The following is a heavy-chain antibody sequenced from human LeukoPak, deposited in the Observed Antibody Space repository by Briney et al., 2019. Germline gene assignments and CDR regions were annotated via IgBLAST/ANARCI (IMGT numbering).Heavy chain of an antibody. CDR3: ASAGGYYLVY. D-gene: IGHD3-22*01. J-gene: IGHJ4*02. CDR2: IRSYSSYI. V-gene: IGHV3-21*01. Sequence: GGSLRLSCAASGFTLDNYNFNWVRQAPGKGLEWVASIRSYSSYIHYADSVKGRFTISRDDAKKSLYLQMNSLRAEDTAVYYCASAGGYYLVYWGQGTLVTVSS. CDR1: GFTLDNYN.